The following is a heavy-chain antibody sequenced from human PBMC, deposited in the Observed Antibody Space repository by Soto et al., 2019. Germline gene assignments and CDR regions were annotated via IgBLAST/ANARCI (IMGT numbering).Heavy chain of an antibody. V-gene: IGHV3-74*01. CDR1: GFTFSSYW. D-gene: IGHD3-10*01. J-gene: IGHJ4*02. CDR3: ATPPYASGSSHLRY. CDR2: ISFDGHTI. Sequence: EVQLVESGGGLAQPGASLRLSCVGSGFTFSSYWLHWVRQVPGKGLVWVSRISFDGHTINYADSVNGRFTISRDNSKNTLYIQRTRPRAEDTAMYYCATPPYASGSSHLRYWGQGTLVSVSS.